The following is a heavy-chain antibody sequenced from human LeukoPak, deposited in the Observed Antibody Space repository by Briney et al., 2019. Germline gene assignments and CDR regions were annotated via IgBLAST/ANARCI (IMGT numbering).Heavy chain of an antibody. J-gene: IGHJ4*02. CDR2: ISGDGGST. Sequence: PGGSLRLSCAASGFTFDDYAMHWVRQAPGKGLEWVSLISGDGGSTYYADSVKGRFTISRDNSKNTLYLQMNSLRAEDTAVYYCARIRGYSYGIDYWGQGTLVTVSS. CDR3: ARIRGYSYGIDY. V-gene: IGHV3-43*02. D-gene: IGHD5-18*01. CDR1: GFTFDDYA.